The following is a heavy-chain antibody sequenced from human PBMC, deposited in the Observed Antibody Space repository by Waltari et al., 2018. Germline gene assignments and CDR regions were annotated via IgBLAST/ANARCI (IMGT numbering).Heavy chain of an antibody. Sequence: QVHLVESGGGVVQPGRSLRLSCAASGFTFKNYGRYGVRQAQGKGLEGVAMKSYDGSEKHYADSVKGRFTISRDNSKNTLFLQMNSLRTEDTALYYCAKSYNFYDTAGFDYWGQGTLVTVSS. J-gene: IGHJ4*02. V-gene: IGHV3-30*18. CDR2: KSYDGSEK. CDR3: AKSYNFYDTAGFDY. CDR1: GFTFKNYG. D-gene: IGHD3-22*01.